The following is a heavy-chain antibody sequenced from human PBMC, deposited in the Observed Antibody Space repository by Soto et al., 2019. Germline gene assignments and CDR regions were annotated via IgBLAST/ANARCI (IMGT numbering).Heavy chain of an antibody. CDR1: SGSISSSGYY. CDR2: IDRSATT. D-gene: IGHD3-3*01. CDR3: ARQVSYSDSLRNYFDK. Sequence: QLRLQESGPGLVKPSETLALTCSVSSGSISSSGYYWDWIRQPPGKGLEWIGSIDRSATTYYNPSLKGRVTMSVDTSKNPFSLRLTSVSAADTAVYYCARQVSYSDSLRNYFDKWGQGTLVTVSS. J-gene: IGHJ4*02. V-gene: IGHV4-39*01.